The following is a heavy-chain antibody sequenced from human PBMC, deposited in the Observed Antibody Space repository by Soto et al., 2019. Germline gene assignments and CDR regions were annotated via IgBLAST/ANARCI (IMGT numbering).Heavy chain of an antibody. CDR3: ARDPQPSVLTGGIAGYHGLDV. D-gene: IGHD2-15*01. CDR2: IIPMFGTA. CDR1: GGTFSSYL. V-gene: IGHV1-69*01. Sequence: QVQLVQSGAEVKKPGSSVKVSCKASGGTFSSYLISWVRQAPGQGLEWMGGIIPMFGTANYAQKFQGRVTMTAHESTSRAYMELSSLRSEDTALYYCARDPQPSVLTGGIAGYHGLDVWGQGTTVTVAS. J-gene: IGHJ6*02.